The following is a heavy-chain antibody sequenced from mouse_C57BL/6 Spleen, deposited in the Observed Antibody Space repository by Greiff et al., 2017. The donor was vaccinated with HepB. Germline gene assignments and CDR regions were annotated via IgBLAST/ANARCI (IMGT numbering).Heavy chain of an antibody. CDR2: IYPGSGST. D-gene: IGHD1-1*01. CDR1: GYTFTSYW. Sequence: VQLQQPGAELVKPGASVKMSCKASGYTFTSYWITWVKQRPGQGLEWIGDIYPGSGSTNYNEKFKSKATLTVDTSSSTAYMQLSSLTSEDSAVYYCARENFYYGSSPAMDYWGQGTSVTVSS. V-gene: IGHV1-55*01. J-gene: IGHJ4*01. CDR3: ARENFYYGSSPAMDY.